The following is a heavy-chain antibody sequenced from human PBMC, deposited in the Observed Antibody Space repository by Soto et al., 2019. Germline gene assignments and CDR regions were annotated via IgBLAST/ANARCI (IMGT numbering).Heavy chain of an antibody. V-gene: IGHV4-59*01. D-gene: IGHD2-2*01. CDR3: ASSRPEYRLLYFDY. CDR2: IYYSGST. Sequence: PSETLSLTCTVSGGSISSYYWSWIRQPPGKGLEWIGYIYYSGSTNYNPSLKSRVTISVDTSKNQFSLKLSSVTAADTAVYYCASSRPEYRLLYFDYWGQGTLVTVSS. J-gene: IGHJ4*02. CDR1: GGSISSYY.